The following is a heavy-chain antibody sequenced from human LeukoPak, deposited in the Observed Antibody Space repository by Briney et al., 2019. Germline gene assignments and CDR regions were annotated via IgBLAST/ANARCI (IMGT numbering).Heavy chain of an antibody. Sequence: GGSLRLSCAASGFTFSSYEMNWVRQAPGKGLEWVSYISNSGSIIYYADSVKGRFTISRDNAKNSLYLQMNSLRAEDTAVYYYARDPQGAAFDIWGQGTMVTVSS. V-gene: IGHV3-48*03. CDR3: ARDPQGAAFDI. CDR2: ISNSGSII. D-gene: IGHD3-16*01. J-gene: IGHJ3*02. CDR1: GFTFSSYE.